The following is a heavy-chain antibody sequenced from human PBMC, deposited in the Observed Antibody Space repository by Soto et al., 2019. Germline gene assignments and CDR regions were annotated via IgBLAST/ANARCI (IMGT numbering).Heavy chain of an antibody. D-gene: IGHD6-13*01. J-gene: IGHJ6*02. Sequence: PGGSLRLSCAASGFTFDDYAMHWVRQAPGKGLEWVSGISWNSGSIGYADSVKGRFTISRDNAKNSLYLQMNSLRAEDTALYYCAKAEGIAAAGYYCLDVWGQGTMVTVSS. CDR1: GFTFDDYA. CDR2: ISWNSGSI. V-gene: IGHV3-9*01. CDR3: AKAEGIAAAGYYCLDV.